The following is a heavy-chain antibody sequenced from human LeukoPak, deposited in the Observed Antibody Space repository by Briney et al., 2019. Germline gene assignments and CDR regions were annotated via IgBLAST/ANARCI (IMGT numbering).Heavy chain of an antibody. J-gene: IGHJ5*02. V-gene: IGHV1-46*01. CDR2: INPSGGST. CDR1: GYTFTSYY. D-gene: IGHD3-10*01. CDR3: ARVELGQSGDNWFDP. Sequence: ASVTVSCKASGYTFTSYYMHWVRQAPGQGLEWMGIINPSGGSTSYAQKFQGRVTMTRDTSTSTVYMELRSLRSDDTAVYYCARVELGQSGDNWFDPWGQGTLVTVSS.